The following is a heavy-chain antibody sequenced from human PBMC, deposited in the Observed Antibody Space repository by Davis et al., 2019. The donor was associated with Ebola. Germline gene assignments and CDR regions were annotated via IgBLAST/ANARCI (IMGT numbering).Heavy chain of an antibody. CDR2: ISYDGSNK. D-gene: IGHD3-10*01. Sequence: PGGSLRLSCAASGFTFSSYAMHWVRQAPGKGLEWVAVISYDGSNKYYADSVKGRFTISRDNSKNTLYLQMNSLRAEDTAVYYCARDLGLWFGELFIGYYGMDVWGQGTTVTVSS. CDR3: ARDLGLWFGELFIGYYGMDV. CDR1: GFTFSSYA. V-gene: IGHV3-30-3*01. J-gene: IGHJ6*02.